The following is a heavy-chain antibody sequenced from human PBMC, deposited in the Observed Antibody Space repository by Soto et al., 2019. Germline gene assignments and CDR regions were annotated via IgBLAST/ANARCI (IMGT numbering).Heavy chain of an antibody. D-gene: IGHD3-10*01. CDR3: AHRVSYSVSWDAGWFDP. Sequence: QITLKESGPPLVEPTQTLTLTCSFSGFSLSNSGVGVGWFRQAPGKALECLGIIYWDNDRRYNPSLKDRLSITKDTSKNQVVVTMTYMEPVDTGIYYCAHRVSYSVSWDAGWFDPWGQGTPVTVS. CDR2: IYWDNDR. J-gene: IGHJ5*02. CDR1: GFSLSNSGVG. V-gene: IGHV2-5*02.